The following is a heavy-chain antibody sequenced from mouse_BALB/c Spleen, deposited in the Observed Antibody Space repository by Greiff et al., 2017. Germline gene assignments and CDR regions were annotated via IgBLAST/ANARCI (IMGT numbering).Heavy chain of an antibody. J-gene: IGHJ2*01. CDR1: GYTFTDYA. CDR3: ARDEVGRNFDY. CDR2: ISTYYGDA. Sequence: VQLQQSGAELVRPGVSVKISCKGSGYTFTDYAMHWVKQSHAKSLEWIGVISTYYGDASYNQKFKGKATMTVDKSSSTAYMELARLTSEDSAIYYCARDEVGRNFDYWGQGTTLTVSS. D-gene: IGHD4-1*01. V-gene: IGHV1S137*01.